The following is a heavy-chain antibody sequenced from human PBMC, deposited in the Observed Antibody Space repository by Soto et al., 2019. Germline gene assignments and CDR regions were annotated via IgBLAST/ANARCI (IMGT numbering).Heavy chain of an antibody. J-gene: IGHJ5*02. V-gene: IGHV4-61*08. Sequence: KASETLSLTCTVSGASISSDDSYWNWIRQPPGKGLEWIGYIHDSGNTDYNPSLKSRVTISVDTSENQFSLKLSSVTAADTAVYYCARDWKGFFDPWGQGTLVTVSS. CDR1: GASISSDDSY. CDR3: ARDWKGFFDP. CDR2: IHDSGNT. D-gene: IGHD1-1*01.